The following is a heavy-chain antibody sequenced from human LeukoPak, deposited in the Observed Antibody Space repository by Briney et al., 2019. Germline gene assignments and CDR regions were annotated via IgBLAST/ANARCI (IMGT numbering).Heavy chain of an antibody. D-gene: IGHD2-2*01. J-gene: IGHJ6*02. CDR1: GFTFSSYA. Sequence: PGGSLRLSCAASGFTFSSYAMSWVRQAPGKGLEWVSAISGSGGSTYYADSVKGRFTISRDNSKNTLYLQMNSLRAEDTAVYYCARDQLPYCSSTSCYPLDYGMDVWGQGTTVTVSS. CDR2: ISGSGGST. V-gene: IGHV3-23*01. CDR3: ARDQLPYCSSTSCYPLDYGMDV.